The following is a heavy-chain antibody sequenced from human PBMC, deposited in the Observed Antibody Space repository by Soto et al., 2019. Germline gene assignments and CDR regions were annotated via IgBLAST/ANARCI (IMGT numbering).Heavy chain of an antibody. V-gene: IGHV4-31*03. D-gene: IGHD3-3*01. CDR1: GGSISSGGYY. CDR2: IYYSGST. CDR3: AAEVGFGPLFDY. J-gene: IGHJ4*02. Sequence: PSETLSLTCPVSGGSISSGGYYWSWIRQHPGKGLEWIGYIYYSGSTYYNPSLKSRVTISVDTSKNQFSLKLSSVTAADTAVYYCAAEVGFGPLFDYWGQGTLVTVSS.